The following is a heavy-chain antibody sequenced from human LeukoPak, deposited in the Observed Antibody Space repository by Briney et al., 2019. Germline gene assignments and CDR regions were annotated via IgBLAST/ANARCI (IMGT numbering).Heavy chain of an antibody. V-gene: IGHV4-34*01. Sequence: SETLSLTCAVYGGSFSGYYWSWIRQPPGKGLEWIGEINHSGSTNYNPSLKSRVTISVDTSKNQFSLKLSSVTAADTAVYYCARDLTYSSSTNNWFDPWGQGTLVTVSS. CDR2: INHSGST. CDR3: ARDLTYSSSTNNWFDP. D-gene: IGHD6-6*01. J-gene: IGHJ5*02. CDR1: GGSFSGYY.